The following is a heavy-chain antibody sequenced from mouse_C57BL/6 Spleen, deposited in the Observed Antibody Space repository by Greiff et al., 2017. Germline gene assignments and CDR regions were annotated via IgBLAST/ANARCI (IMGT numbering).Heavy chain of an antibody. V-gene: IGHV2-4*01. Sequence: QVQLQQSGPGLVQPSQSLSITCTVSGFSLTSYGVHWVRQPPGKGLEWLGVIWSGGSTDYNAAFISRLSISKDNSKSQVFFKMNSLQADDTAIYYCAKAGGSSYGFDYWGQGTTLTVSS. CDR3: AKAGGSSYGFDY. CDR1: GFSLTSYG. D-gene: IGHD1-1*01. CDR2: IWSGGST. J-gene: IGHJ2*01.